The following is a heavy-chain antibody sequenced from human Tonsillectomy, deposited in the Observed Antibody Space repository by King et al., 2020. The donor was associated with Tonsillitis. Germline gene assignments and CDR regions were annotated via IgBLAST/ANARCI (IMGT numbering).Heavy chain of an antibody. V-gene: IGHV3-23*04. CDR2: ISGSGGCT. D-gene: IGHD3-10*01. CDR3: AKLGSFDY. Sequence: EVQLVESGGGLVQPGGSLRLSCAASGFTFSSYAMSWVRQAPGTGLEWVSSISGSGGCTYYADSVKGRFTISRDNSKNTLYLQMNTLRAENTAVYYCAKLGSFDYWGQGTLVTVSS. CDR1: GFTFSSYA. J-gene: IGHJ4*02.